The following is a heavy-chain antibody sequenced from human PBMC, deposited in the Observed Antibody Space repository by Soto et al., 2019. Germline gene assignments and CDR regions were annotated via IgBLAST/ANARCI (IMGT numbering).Heavy chain of an antibody. J-gene: IGHJ4*02. Sequence: PGGSLRLSCAASGFTFSDYAMSWVRQAPGKGLEWVSILSASGTSTYYADSVKGRFSISRDNSKNTLYLQMNSLRAEDTAVYYCAKETLVGAFDYWGQGTLVTVSS. CDR1: GFTFSDYA. CDR2: LSASGTST. V-gene: IGHV3-23*01. CDR3: AKETLVGAFDY. D-gene: IGHD1-26*01.